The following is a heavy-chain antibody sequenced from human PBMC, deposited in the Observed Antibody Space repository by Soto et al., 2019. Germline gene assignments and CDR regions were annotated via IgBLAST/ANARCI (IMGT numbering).Heavy chain of an antibody. V-gene: IGHV3-23*01. Sequence: LRLSCAASGFTFGSYAMSWVRQAPGKGLEWVSAISGSGGSTYYADSVKGRFTISRDNSKNTLYLQMNSLRAEDTAVYYCAKYPGYPTFFDYWGQGTLVTVSS. D-gene: IGHD3-9*01. CDR3: AKYPGYPTFFDY. J-gene: IGHJ4*02. CDR2: ISGSGGST. CDR1: GFTFGSYA.